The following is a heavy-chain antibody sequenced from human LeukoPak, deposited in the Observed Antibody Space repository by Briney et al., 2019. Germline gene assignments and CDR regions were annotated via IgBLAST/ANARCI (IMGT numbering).Heavy chain of an antibody. Sequence: PGRSLRLSCAASGFTFSTYGMHWVRQAPGKGLEWVAVTAFNGSNNDYVTSYANSVKGRFTISGDNSKNTLYLQMNSLRAEDTAVYYCARDGGDREQQLFNFDYWGQGTLVTVSS. CDR3: ARDGGDREQQLFNFDY. CDR1: GFTFSTYG. D-gene: IGHD6-13*01. J-gene: IGHJ4*02. V-gene: IGHV3-30*03. CDR2: TAFNGSNNDYVT.